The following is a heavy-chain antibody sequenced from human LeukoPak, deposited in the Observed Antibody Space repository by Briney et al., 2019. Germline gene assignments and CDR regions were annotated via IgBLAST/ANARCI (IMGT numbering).Heavy chain of an antibody. D-gene: IGHD4-17*01. CDR3: AREVPTGQAFDI. CDR2: ISSGHSTI. CDR1: GFTFSSYE. J-gene: IGHJ3*02. Sequence: GGSLRLSCAASGFTFSSYEMNWVRQAPGKGLEWVSYISSGHSTIYYADSVKGRFTISRDNAKNSLYLQMNSLRAEDTAVYYCAREVPTGQAFDIWGQGTMVTVSS. V-gene: IGHV3-48*03.